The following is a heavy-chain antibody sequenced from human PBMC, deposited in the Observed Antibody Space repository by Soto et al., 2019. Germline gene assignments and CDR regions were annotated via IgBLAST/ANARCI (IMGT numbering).Heavy chain of an antibody. J-gene: IGHJ6*02. CDR3: AKAIVEMATITAYYYYGMDV. D-gene: IGHD5-12*01. CDR1: GFTFSSYG. Sequence: GGSLRLSCAASGFTFSSYGMHWVRQAPGKGLEWVAVISYDGSNKYYADSVKGRFTISGDNSKNTLYLQMNSLRAEDTAVYYCAKAIVEMATITAYYYYGMDVWGQGTTVTVSS. V-gene: IGHV3-30*18. CDR2: ISYDGSNK.